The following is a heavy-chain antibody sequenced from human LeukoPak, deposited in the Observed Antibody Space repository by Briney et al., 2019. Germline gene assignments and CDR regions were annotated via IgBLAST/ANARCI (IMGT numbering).Heavy chain of an antibody. V-gene: IGHV3-23*01. CDR1: GFTFSSYA. J-gene: IGHJ5*02. Sequence: GGSLRLSCAASGFTFSSYAMSWVRQAPGKGLEWVSVISGSGGSTYYADSVKGRFTISRDNSKNTLYLQMNSLRAEDTAVYYCAKAPLFIAAPGWFDPWGQGTLVTVSS. CDR3: AKAPLFIAAPGWFDP. D-gene: IGHD6-13*01. CDR2: ISGSGGST.